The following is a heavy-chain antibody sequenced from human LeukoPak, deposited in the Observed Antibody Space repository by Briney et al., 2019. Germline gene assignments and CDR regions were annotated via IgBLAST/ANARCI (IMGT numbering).Heavy chain of an antibody. D-gene: IGHD3-16*01. CDR3: ARVTRGGTFYFDY. CDR1: GFTFSRHW. Sequence: TGGSLRLSCATSGFTFSRHWMTWVRQAPGKGPEWVANIKQDGSERYYVHSVRGRFTISRDNAKNALYLQMNSLRAEDTAVYYCARVTRGGTFYFDYWGQGTLVTVSS. V-gene: IGHV3-7*01. CDR2: IKQDGSER. J-gene: IGHJ4*02.